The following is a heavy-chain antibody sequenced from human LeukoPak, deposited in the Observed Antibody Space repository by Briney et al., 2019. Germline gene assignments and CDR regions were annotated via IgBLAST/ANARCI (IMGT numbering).Heavy chain of an antibody. CDR3: ARAEETYDSSGYTFDY. CDR2: ISWNSGSI. Sequence: GGSLRLSCAASGFNFGAYSMHWVRQAPGKGLEWVSGISWNSGSIGYADSVKGRFTISRDNAKNSLYLQMNSLRAEDMALYYCARAEETYDSSGYTFDYWGQGTLVTVSS. CDR1: GFNFGAYS. D-gene: IGHD3-22*01. V-gene: IGHV3-9*03. J-gene: IGHJ4*02.